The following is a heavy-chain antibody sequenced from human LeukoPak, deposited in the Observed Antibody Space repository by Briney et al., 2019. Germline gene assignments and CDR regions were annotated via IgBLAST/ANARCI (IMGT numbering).Heavy chain of an antibody. D-gene: IGHD6-19*01. V-gene: IGHV1-18*01. CDR3: ARDRAGSSHFDY. CDR1: GYTFTSYG. Sequence: GSVTVSCKASGYTFTSYGISWVRQAPGQGLEWMGWISAYNGNTNYAQKLQGRVTMTTDTSTSTAYMELRSLRSDDTAVYYCARDRAGSSHFDYWGQGTLVTVSS. CDR2: ISAYNGNT. J-gene: IGHJ4*02.